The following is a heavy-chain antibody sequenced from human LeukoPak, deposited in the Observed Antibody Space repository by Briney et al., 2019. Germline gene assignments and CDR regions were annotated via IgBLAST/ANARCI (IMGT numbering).Heavy chain of an antibody. CDR2: ISASGTTI. J-gene: IGHJ4*02. V-gene: IGHV3-48*03. D-gene: IGHD5-18*01. CDR3: ARRATTERGHSYGLDF. Sequence: GGSLRLSCGAPGFTFSTYQMIWVRQAPGKGLEWVSYISASGTTIYYADSVKGRFTISRDNAKNALFLQMNSLRAEDTAMYYCARRATTERGHSYGLDFWGQGTLVTVSS. CDR1: GFTFSTYQ.